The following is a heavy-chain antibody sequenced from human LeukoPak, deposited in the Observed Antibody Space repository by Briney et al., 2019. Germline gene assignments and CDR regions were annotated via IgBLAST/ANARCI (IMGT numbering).Heavy chain of an antibody. CDR2: ISGSGGST. D-gene: IGHD2-2*01. J-gene: IGHJ4*02. V-gene: IGHV3-23*01. CDR3: AKDLFSRDCSSTSCYPGFDY. CDR1: GFTFISYG. Sequence: GGSLRLSCAASGFTFISYGMSWVRQAPGKGLEWVSGISGSGGSTFYADSVKGRFTISRDNSKNTLYLQMNSLRAEDTAVYYCAKDLFSRDCSSTSCYPGFDYWGQGTLVTVSS.